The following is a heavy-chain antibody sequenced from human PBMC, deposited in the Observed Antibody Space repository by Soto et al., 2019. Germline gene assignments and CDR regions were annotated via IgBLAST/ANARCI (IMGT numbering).Heavy chain of an antibody. D-gene: IGHD6-13*01. J-gene: IGHJ4*02. Sequence: SETLSLTCTVSGGSISSGDYYWSWIRQVPGKGLEWIGYIYYSGSTYYNPSLKSRVAMSVNTSKNQFSPKLSSVTAADTAIYYCAGEGRIAAAGRFDYLGQGTLVTVSS. CDR1: GGSISSGDYY. CDR3: AGEGRIAAAGRFDY. CDR2: IYYSGST. V-gene: IGHV4-31*03.